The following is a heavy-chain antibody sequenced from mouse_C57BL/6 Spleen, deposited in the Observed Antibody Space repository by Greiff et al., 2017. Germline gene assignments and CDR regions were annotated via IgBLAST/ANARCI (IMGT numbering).Heavy chain of an antibody. CDR3: TTCSEEDAMDY. D-gene: IGHD1-1*01. V-gene: IGHV14-4*01. Sequence: FQLQQSGAELVRPGASVKLSCTASGFNIKDDYMHWVKQRPEQGLEWIGWIDPENGDTEYASKFQGKATITADTSSNTAYLQLSSLTSEDTAVYDCTTCSEEDAMDYWGQGTSVTVSS. CDR2: IDPENGDT. CDR1: GFNIKDDY. J-gene: IGHJ4*01.